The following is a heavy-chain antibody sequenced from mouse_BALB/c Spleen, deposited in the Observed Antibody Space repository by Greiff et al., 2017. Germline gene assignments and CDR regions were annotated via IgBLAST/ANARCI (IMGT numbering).Heavy chain of an antibody. J-gene: IGHJ4*01. CDR1: GYSFTDYI. CDR3: ARSYGSSYGDAMDY. CDR2: INPYYGST. D-gene: IGHD1-1*01. Sequence: VQLQQTGPELVKPGASVKISCKASGYSFTDYIMLWVKQSHGKSLEWIGNINPYYGSTSYNLKFKGKATLTVDKSSSTAYMQLNSLTSEDSAVYYCARSYGSSYGDAMDYWGQGTSVTVSS. V-gene: IGHV1-39*01.